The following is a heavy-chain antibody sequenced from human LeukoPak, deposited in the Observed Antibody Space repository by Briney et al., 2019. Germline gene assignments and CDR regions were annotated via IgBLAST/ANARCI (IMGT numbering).Heavy chain of an antibody. CDR3: GTWAFYHGLDV. CDR1: GFTLYAYA. V-gene: IGHV3-43*02. CDR2: INEDGGRT. Sequence: GGSLRLSCVASGFTLYAYAMHWVRHARGEGLEWGSHINEDGGRTYYADSVKGRFTISSDNSKNSLYLEMTSLRAEDSALYYCGTWAFYHGLDVWGRGTTVSVPS. J-gene: IGHJ6*02. D-gene: IGHD1-26*01.